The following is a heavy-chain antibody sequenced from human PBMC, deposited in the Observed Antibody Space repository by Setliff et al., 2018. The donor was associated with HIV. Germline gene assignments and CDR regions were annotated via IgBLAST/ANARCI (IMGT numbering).Heavy chain of an antibody. J-gene: IGHJ1*01. CDR2: LYGDGRT. CDR1: GFTVSNNY. Sequence: HPGGSLRLSCEVSGFTVSNNYMTWVRQAPGKGLEWVSTLYGDGRTFYTDSVQGRFTISRDNAKNTLYLQMNGLRAEDTAVYYCAKDDYFQHWGQGTQVTSPQ. CDR3: AKDDYFQH. V-gene: IGHV3-66*01.